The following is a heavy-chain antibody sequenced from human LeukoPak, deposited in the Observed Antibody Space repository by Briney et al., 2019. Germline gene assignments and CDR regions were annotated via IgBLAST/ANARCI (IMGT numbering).Heavy chain of an antibody. Sequence: PGGSLRLSCAASGFTVSSKYMSWVRQAPGKGLEWVSVLYTGGSTYYADPVKGRFTISRDNSKNTLYLQMNSLRAEDTAVYYCASHGEYGSGSYYHLYWGQGTLVTVSA. D-gene: IGHD3-10*01. J-gene: IGHJ4*02. V-gene: IGHV3-66*04. CDR2: LYTGGST. CDR1: GFTVSSKY. CDR3: ASHGEYGSGSYYHLY.